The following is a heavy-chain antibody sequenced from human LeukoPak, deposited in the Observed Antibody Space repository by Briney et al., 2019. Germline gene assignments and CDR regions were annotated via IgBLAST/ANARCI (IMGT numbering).Heavy chain of an antibody. Sequence: ASVKVSCKASGYTLTSYDINWVRQATGQGLEWMGWMNPNSGNTGYAQKFQGRVTMTRNTSISTAYMELSSLRSEDTAVYYCARSRRGGSKYYFDYWGQGTLVTVPS. CDR3: ARSRRGGSKYYFDY. CDR1: GYTLTSYD. V-gene: IGHV1-8*01. CDR2: MNPNSGNT. J-gene: IGHJ4*02. D-gene: IGHD1-26*01.